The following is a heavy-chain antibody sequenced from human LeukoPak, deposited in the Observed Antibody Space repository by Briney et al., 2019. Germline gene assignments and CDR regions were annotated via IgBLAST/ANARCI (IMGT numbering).Heavy chain of an antibody. CDR2: IYTSGST. V-gene: IGHV4-61*02. D-gene: IGHD1-26*01. Sequence: PSQTLSLTCTVSGGSISSGSYYWSWIRQPAGKGLEWIGRIYTSGSTNYNPSLKSRVTISVHTSKNQFSLKLSAVTAADTAVYYCARDPGGPIWGQGTMVTVSS. CDR1: GGSISSGSYY. J-gene: IGHJ3*02. CDR3: ARDPGGPI.